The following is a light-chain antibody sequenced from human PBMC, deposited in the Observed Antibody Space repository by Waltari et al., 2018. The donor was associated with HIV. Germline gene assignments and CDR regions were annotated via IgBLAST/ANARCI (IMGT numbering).Light chain of an antibody. V-gene: IGKV3-11*01. J-gene: IGKJ3*01. CDR3: KQYSNWALIT. Sequence: ELVLTQSPATLSLSPGERVTLSCRASQSVSSHLAWYQQKRGQAPRLLISDASKRATGIPARFSGSGSGTDFTLTIAGLEPEDFAVYYCKQYSNWALITFGPGTKVDVK. CDR2: DAS. CDR1: QSVSSH.